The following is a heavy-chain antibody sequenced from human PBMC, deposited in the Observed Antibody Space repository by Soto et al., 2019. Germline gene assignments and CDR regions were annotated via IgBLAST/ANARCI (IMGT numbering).Heavy chain of an antibody. V-gene: IGHV4-34*01. CDR2: INHRGST. Sequence: QVQLQQWGAGLLKPSETLSLTCAVYGRSFSGYYWSWIRQSPGKGLEWIGEINHRGSTNYNPSLRSRVTILIDAPKNQFSLKMSSVTAADTAVYYCARSPYMDVWGKGTTVIVSS. CDR1: GRSFSGYY. J-gene: IGHJ6*03. CDR3: ARSPYMDV.